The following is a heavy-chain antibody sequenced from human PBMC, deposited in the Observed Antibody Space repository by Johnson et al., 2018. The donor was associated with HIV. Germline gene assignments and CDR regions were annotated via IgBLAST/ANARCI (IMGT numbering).Heavy chain of an antibody. CDR2: ISYDGSNK. Sequence: QVQLVESGGGLVQPGGSLRLSCAASEFTFSNNYMSWVRQAPDKGLEWVAVISYDGSNKFYADSVKGRFTISRDNSKNTLYLHMNSLRGEDTTVYYCARAPPGGAFDIWGQGTRVTVSS. CDR1: EFTFSNNY. J-gene: IGHJ3*02. V-gene: IGHV3-30*03. D-gene: IGHD6-25*01. CDR3: ARAPPGGAFDI.